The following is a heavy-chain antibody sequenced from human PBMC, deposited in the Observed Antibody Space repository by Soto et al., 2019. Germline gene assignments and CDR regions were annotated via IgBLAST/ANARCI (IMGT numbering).Heavy chain of an antibody. CDR2: INHSGST. CDR1: GGSFSGYY. CDR3: ARGGATSSGWFYYYYGMDV. V-gene: IGHV4-34*01. D-gene: IGHD6-19*01. Sequence: TSETLSLTCAVYGGSFSGYYWSWIRQPPGKGLEWIGEINHSGSTNYNPSLKSRVTISVDTSKNQFSLKLSSVTAADTAVYYCARGGATSSGWFYYYYGMDVWGQGTTVTVSS. J-gene: IGHJ6*02.